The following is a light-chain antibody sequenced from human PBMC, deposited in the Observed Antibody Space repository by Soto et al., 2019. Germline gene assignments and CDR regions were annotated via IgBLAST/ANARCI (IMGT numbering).Light chain of an antibody. J-gene: IGKJ4*01. CDR2: VAS. CDR1: QSVSSN. Sequence: EIVMTQSPATLSVSPGERATLSCRASQSVSSNLAWYQQKPGQTPKLLIYVASTRATGIPASFSGSGYGTEFTVTISSLQSEDFAVYYCQQYNVWPLTFGGGTKVEFK. V-gene: IGKV3-15*01. CDR3: QQYNVWPLT.